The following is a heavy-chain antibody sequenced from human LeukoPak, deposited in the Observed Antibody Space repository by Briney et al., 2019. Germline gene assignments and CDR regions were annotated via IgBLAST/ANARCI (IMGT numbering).Heavy chain of an antibody. CDR3: ARDRLVVVVTATPIYYMDV. V-gene: IGHV3-30*03. D-gene: IGHD2-21*02. Sequence: PGGSLRLSCAASGFTFSSYGMHWVCQAPGKGLGWVAVISYDGSNKYYADSVKGRFTISRDNSKNTLYLQMNSLRAEDTAVYYCARDRLVVVVTATPIYYMDVWGKGTTVTVSS. J-gene: IGHJ6*03. CDR1: GFTFSSYG. CDR2: ISYDGSNK.